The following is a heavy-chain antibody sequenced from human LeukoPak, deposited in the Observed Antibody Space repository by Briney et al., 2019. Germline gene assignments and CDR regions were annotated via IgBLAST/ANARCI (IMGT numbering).Heavy chain of an antibody. D-gene: IGHD2-15*01. J-gene: IGHJ3*02. V-gene: IGHV4-59*08. CDR2: IYYSGST. Sequence: SETLSLTCTVSVGSISSYYWSWIRQPPGKGLEWIGYIYYSGSTNYNPSLKSRVTISVDTSKNQFSLKLSSVTAADTAVYYCATTWWDDAFDIWGQGTMVTVSS. CDR1: VGSISSYY. CDR3: ATTWWDDAFDI.